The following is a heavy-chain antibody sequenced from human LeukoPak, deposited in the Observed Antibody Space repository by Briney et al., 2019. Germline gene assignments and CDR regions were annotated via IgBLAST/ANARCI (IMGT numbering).Heavy chain of an antibody. V-gene: IGHV4-34*01. CDR2: INHSGST. Sequence: SETLSLTCAVYGGSFSGYYWSWIRQPPGKGLEWIGEINHSGSTNYNPSLKSRVTISVDTSKNQFSLKLSSVTAADTAVYNCARGRRGRYYDSSGYHFDYWGQGTLVTVSS. CDR3: ARGRRGRYYDSSGYHFDY. J-gene: IGHJ4*02. CDR1: GGSFSGYY. D-gene: IGHD3-22*01.